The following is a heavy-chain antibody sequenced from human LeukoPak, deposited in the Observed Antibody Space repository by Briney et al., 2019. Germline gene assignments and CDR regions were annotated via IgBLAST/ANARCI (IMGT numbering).Heavy chain of an antibody. V-gene: IGHV4-34*01. CDR3: ARAYGSGTQRTFDY. CDR2: INHSGST. J-gene: IGHJ4*02. Sequence: SETLSLTCAVYGGSFSGYYWSWIRQPPGKGLEWIGEINHSGSTNYNPSLKSRVTISVDTSKNQFPLKLSSVTAADTAVYYCARAYGSGTQRTFDYWGQGTLVTVSS. D-gene: IGHD3-10*01. CDR1: GGSFSGYY.